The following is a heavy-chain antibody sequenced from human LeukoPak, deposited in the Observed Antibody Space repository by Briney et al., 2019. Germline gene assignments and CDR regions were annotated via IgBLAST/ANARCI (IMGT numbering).Heavy chain of an antibody. CDR3: ARDFGSGNNWFDP. V-gene: IGHV3-7*04. J-gene: IGHJ5*02. CDR2: IKEDGSKI. Sequence: GGSLRLSCAASRFTFSADWMSWVRQAPGRGLEWVANIKEDGSKIYYVESVKGRFTISRDNARNSLYLQMDSLRVEDTAVYYCARDFGSGNNWFDPWGQGTLVTVSS. D-gene: IGHD3-10*01. CDR1: RFTFSADW.